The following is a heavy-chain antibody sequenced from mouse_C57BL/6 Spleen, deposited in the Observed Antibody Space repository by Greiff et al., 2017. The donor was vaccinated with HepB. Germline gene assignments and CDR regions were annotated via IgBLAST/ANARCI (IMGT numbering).Heavy chain of an antibody. V-gene: IGHV5-17*01. D-gene: IGHD4-1*01. J-gene: IGHJ3*01. CDR2: ISSGSSTI. Sequence: EVQGVESGGGLVKPGGSLKLSCAASGFTFSDYGMHWVRQAPEKGLEWVAYISSGSSTIYYADTVKGRSTISRDNAKNTLFLQMTSLRSEDTAMYYCARDANGDGAWFAYWGQGTLVTVSA. CDR1: GFTFSDYG. CDR3: ARDANGDGAWFAY.